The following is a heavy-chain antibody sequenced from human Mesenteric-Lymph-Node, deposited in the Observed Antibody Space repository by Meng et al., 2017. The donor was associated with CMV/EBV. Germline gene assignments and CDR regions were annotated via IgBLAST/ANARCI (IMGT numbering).Heavy chain of an antibody. CDR1: GFPFSGYA. CDR2: ISGSGDST. D-gene: IGHD3-3*01. Sequence: GESLKISCAASGFPFSGYAMAWVRQAPGQGLEWVSAISGSGDSTYYADPVKGRFTISRDKSKNTLYLQLNSLRAEDTAVYYCAKGEAYDFWSSYPDYWGQGTLVTVSS. V-gene: IGHV3-23*01. CDR3: AKGEAYDFWSSYPDY. J-gene: IGHJ4*02.